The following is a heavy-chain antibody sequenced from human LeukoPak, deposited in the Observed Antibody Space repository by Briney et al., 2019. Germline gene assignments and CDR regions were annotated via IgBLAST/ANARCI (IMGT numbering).Heavy chain of an antibody. D-gene: IGHD2-21*02. Sequence: PGGSLRLSCVASGFTFSDYAMSWVRQAPGKGLEWPSVISGGSGGSTYYADSVTGRFIVSRDNSKNTVDLQMNNLRAEGTAIYYCAKDHANTPVVTNWGQGILVSVSS. J-gene: IGHJ4*02. CDR2: ISGGSGGST. V-gene: IGHV3-23*01. CDR1: GFTFSDYA. CDR3: AKDHANTPVVTN.